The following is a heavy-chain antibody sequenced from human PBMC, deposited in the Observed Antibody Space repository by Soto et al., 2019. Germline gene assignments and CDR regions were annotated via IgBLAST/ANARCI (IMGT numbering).Heavy chain of an antibody. J-gene: IGHJ6*02. V-gene: IGHV3-48*02. CDR1: GFTFSSYS. CDR3: ARATYYYYYYGMDV. Sequence: GGSLRLSCAASGFTFSSYSMNWVRQAPGKGLEWVSYISSSSSTIYYAYSVKGLFTISRDNAKNSLYLQMNSLRDEDTAVYYCARATYYYYYYGMDVWGQGTTVTVSS. CDR2: ISSSSSTI.